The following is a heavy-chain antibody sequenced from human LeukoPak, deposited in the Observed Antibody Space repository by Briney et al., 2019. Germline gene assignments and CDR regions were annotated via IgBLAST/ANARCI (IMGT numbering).Heavy chain of an antibody. CDR2: ISGDGGST. D-gene: IGHD2-15*01. CDR3: AKSIVVIPATNFDY. Sequence: GGSLRLSCAASGFTFDDYAMHWVRQGPGKGLEWVSLISGDGGSTYYADSVRGRFTISRDNSKNTLYLQMNSLRAEDTAVYYCAKSIVVIPATNFDYRGQGTLVTVSS. J-gene: IGHJ4*02. V-gene: IGHV3-43*02. CDR1: GFTFDDYA.